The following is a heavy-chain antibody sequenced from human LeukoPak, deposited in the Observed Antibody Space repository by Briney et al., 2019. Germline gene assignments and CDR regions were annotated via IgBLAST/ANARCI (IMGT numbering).Heavy chain of an antibody. J-gene: IGHJ4*02. CDR2: IYYSGST. CDR1: GGSISSYY. D-gene: IGHD2-15*01. V-gene: IGHV4-59*01. CDR3: ARLGYCSGGSCYYLDY. Sequence: SETLSLTCTVSGGSISSYYWSWIRQPPGKGLEWIGYIYYSGSTNYNPSLKSRVTISVDTSKNQFSLKLSSATAADTAVYYCARLGYCSGGSCYYLDYWGQGTLVTVSS.